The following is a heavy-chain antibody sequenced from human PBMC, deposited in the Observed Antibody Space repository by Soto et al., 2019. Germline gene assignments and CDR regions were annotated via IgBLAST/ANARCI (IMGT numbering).Heavy chain of an antibody. CDR1: GFTFSSYS. Sequence: XVSLRLSCAACGFTFSSYSRSGVRQAPGKGLEWVSAISGSGGSTYYADSVKGRFTISRDNSKNTLYLQMNSLRAEDTAVYYCEKSAMGAANAFDIWAQGTMVTVSS. CDR2: ISGSGGST. D-gene: IGHD5-18*01. CDR3: EKSAMGAANAFDI. J-gene: IGHJ3*02. V-gene: IGHV3-23*01.